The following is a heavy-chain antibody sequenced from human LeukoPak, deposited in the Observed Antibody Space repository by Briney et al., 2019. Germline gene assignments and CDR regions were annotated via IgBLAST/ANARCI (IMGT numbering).Heavy chain of an antibody. CDR3: TTAPYDGKDY. J-gene: IGHJ4*02. Sequence: DYAAPVKGRFSVSRDDSENIFYLQMNSLKTEDTGVYYCTTAPYDGKDYWGQGTLVTVSS. V-gene: IGHV3-15*01. D-gene: IGHD4-23*01.